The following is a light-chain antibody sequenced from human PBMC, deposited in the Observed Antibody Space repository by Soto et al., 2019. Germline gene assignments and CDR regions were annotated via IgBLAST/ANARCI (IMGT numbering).Light chain of an antibody. CDR2: EVS. Sequence: QSALTQPASVSGSPGRSITISCTGTSSDVGGYDYVSWYQLHPGKAPELMVFEVSNRPSGVSYRFSGSKSGNTASLTISELQAEHVADYFYSSYSISTAYLFGSGTKVALL. J-gene: IGLJ1*01. V-gene: IGLV2-14*01. CDR3: SSYSISTAYL. CDR1: SSDVGGYDY.